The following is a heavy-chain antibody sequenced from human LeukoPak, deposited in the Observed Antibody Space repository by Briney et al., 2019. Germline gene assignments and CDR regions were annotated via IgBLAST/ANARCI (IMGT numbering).Heavy chain of an antibody. CDR3: ATDVAYNAFDY. CDR2: IKSDGSAK. Sequence: GGSLRLSCAASGFQFSTSWMTWVRQAPGKGLEWVANIKSDGSAKNYVGFVQGRFTISRDNPGNSVYLQMRSLRADDTALYFCATDVAYNAFDYWGQGTLVTVSS. D-gene: IGHD1-14*01. V-gene: IGHV3-7*01. CDR1: GFQFSTSW. J-gene: IGHJ4*02.